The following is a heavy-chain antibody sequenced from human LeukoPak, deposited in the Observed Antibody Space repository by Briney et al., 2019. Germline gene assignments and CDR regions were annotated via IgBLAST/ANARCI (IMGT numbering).Heavy chain of an antibody. J-gene: IGHJ3*02. Sequence: PSETLSLTWTVSGGSIRSYYWRWIRQAPGKGLEWVGDIYYSGSTTYNPSLMSRITISVDTSNNQFSLKRSSVAAADAVVYYCPRERVGGSERAFDSRGQGTMVTVSS. V-gene: IGHV4-59*12. CDR1: GGSIRSYY. CDR2: IYYSGST. D-gene: IGHD1-26*01. CDR3: PRERVGGSERAFDS.